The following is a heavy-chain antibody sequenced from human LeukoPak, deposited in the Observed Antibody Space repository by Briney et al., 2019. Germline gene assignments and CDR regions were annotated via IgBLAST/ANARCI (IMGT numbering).Heavy chain of an antibody. CDR3: ARFGSGYVNSHFDY. J-gene: IGHJ4*02. Sequence: SVKVSCKASGYTFTGYYMHWVRQAPGQGLEWMGRIIPILGIANYAQKFQGRVTITADKSTSTAYMELSSLRSEDTAVYYCARFGSGYVNSHFDYWGQGTLVTVSS. CDR2: IIPILGIA. D-gene: IGHD5-12*01. V-gene: IGHV1-69*02. CDR1: GYTFTGYY.